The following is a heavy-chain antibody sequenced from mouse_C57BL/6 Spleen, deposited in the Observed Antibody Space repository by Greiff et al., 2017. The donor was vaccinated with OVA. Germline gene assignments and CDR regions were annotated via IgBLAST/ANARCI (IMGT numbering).Heavy chain of an antibody. J-gene: IGHJ4*01. D-gene: IGHD1-1*01. CDR1: GFTFSDYG. Sequence: EVKLMESGGGLVKPGGSLKLSCAASGFTFSDYGMHWVRQAPEKGLEWVAYISSGSSTIYYADTVKGRFTISRDNAKNTLFLQMTSLRSEDTAMYYCAKAHYYGSSYDYAMDYWGQGTSVTVSS. CDR3: AKAHYYGSSYDYAMDY. CDR2: ISSGSSTI. V-gene: IGHV5-17*01.